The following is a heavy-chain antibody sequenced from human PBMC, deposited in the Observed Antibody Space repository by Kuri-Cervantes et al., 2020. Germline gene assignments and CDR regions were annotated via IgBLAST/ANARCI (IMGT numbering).Heavy chain of an antibody. J-gene: IGHJ4*02. V-gene: IGHV3-21*04. CDR1: GFTFSSYS. Sequence: GGSLRLSCAASGFTFSSYSMNWVRQAPGKGLEWVSSISSSSSYIYYADSVKGRFTISRDNAKNSLYLQMNSLRAEDTAVYYCARTLEMDYLFLAWWGQGTLVTVSS. CDR2: ISSSSSYI. CDR3: ARTLEMDYLFLAW. D-gene: IGHD1-1*01.